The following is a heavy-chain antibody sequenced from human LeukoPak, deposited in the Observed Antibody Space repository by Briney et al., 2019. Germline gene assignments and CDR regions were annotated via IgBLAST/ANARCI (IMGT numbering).Heavy chain of an antibody. V-gene: IGHV3-23*01. Sequence: GGSLRLSCAASGFTFSSYAMSWVRQAPGKGLEWVSAISGSGGSTYYADSVKGRFTISRDNSKNTLYLQMNSLRDEDTAVYYCAREVVVPAAMNWFDPWGQGTLVTVSS. J-gene: IGHJ5*02. CDR1: GFTFSSYA. CDR2: ISGSGGST. D-gene: IGHD2-2*01. CDR3: AREVVVPAAMNWFDP.